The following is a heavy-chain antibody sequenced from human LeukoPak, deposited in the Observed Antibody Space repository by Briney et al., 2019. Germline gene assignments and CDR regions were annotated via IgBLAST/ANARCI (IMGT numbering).Heavy chain of an antibody. CDR1: GGSISSGGYY. V-gene: IGHV4-61*08. CDR2: IYYSGST. D-gene: IGHD4-17*01. CDR3: AGIRCPRCPFDY. J-gene: IGHJ4*02. Sequence: SETLSLTCTVSGGSISSGGYYWSWIRQHPGKGLEWIGYIYYSGSTNYNPSLKSRVTISVDTSKNQFSLKLSSVTAADTAVYYCAGIRCPRCPFDYWGQGTLVTVSS.